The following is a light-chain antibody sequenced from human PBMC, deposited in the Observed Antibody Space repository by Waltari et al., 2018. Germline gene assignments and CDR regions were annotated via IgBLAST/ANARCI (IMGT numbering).Light chain of an antibody. CDR1: SSDVGNYNL. CDR2: EVS. Sequence: QSALTQPASVSGSPGQSITISCTGTSSDVGNYNLVSWYQQHPGQAPKLMIYEVSQRPSGVSNRFSGSKAGNTASLTIAGLQPEDETDYYSCSYAGHSTYVFGTGTKVTVL. V-gene: IGLV2-23*02. J-gene: IGLJ1*01. CDR3: CSYAGHSTYV.